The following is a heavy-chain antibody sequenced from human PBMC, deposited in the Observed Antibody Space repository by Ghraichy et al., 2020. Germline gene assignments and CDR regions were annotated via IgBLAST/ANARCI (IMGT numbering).Heavy chain of an antibody. CDR1: GFTFSSYG. J-gene: IGHJ4*02. Sequence: GGSLRLSCAASGFTFSSYGMHWVRQAPGKGLEWVAVIWYDGSNKYYADSVKGRFTISRDNSKNTLYLQMNSLRAEDTAVYYCARDVVGYNWNDYLDYWGQGTLVTVSS. D-gene: IGHD1-20*01. V-gene: IGHV3-33*01. CDR3: ARDVVGYNWNDYLDY. CDR2: IWYDGSNK.